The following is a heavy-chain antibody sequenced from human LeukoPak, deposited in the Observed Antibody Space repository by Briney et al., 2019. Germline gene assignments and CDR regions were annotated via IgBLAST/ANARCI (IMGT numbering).Heavy chain of an antibody. D-gene: IGHD2-2*01. CDR2: INHSGST. Sequence: SETLSLTCAVYGGSFSGYYWSWIRQPPGKGLEWIGAINHSGSTNYNPSLKSRVTISVDTSKNQFSLKLSSVTAADTAVYYCARGPRYCSSTSCSFFDYWGQGTLVTVSS. J-gene: IGHJ4*02. CDR3: ARGPRYCSSTSCSFFDY. CDR1: GGSFSGYY. V-gene: IGHV4-34*01.